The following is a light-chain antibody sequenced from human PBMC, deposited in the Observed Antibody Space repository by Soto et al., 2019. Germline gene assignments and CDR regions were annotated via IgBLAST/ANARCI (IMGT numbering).Light chain of an antibody. J-gene: IGKJ5*01. CDR2: RAS. CDR1: QSVSSSY. Sequence: EIVLTQSPGNLSLSPGERATLSCRASQSVSSSYLAWYQQKPGQAPRVLIYRASTRATGTPARFSGSGSGTDFTLTISSLEPEDFALYYCQQRSTWPTFGQGTRLEIK. CDR3: QQRSTWPT. V-gene: IGKV3D-20*02.